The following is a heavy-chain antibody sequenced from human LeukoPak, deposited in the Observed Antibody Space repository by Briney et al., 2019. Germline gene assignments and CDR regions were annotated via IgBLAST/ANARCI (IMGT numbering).Heavy chain of an antibody. CDR1: GYTFGNYD. Sequence: ASVKVSCKTSGYTFGNYDISWVRQAPGQGLEWMGWISPDNGDTNYAQKFQGRVTMTTDTSTSSAYMELRSLRSDDSAVYYCARVRMLSLPSNWFDPWGQGTLVTVSS. D-gene: IGHD3-16*01. CDR2: ISPDNGDT. CDR3: ARVRMLSLPSNWFDP. J-gene: IGHJ5*02. V-gene: IGHV1-18*01.